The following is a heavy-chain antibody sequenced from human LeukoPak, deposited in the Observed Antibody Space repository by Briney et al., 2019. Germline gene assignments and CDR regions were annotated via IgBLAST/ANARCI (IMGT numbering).Heavy chain of an antibody. CDR2: ISGSGGST. V-gene: IGHV3-23*01. J-gene: IGHJ4*02. D-gene: IGHD1-26*01. Sequence: GGSLSLSCAASGFTFSSYAMSWVRQAPGKGLEWVSAISGSGGSTYYADSVKGRFTISRDDSKNTLYLQMNSLRAEDTAVYYCAKVHYTFRVGATTYIDYWGQGTLVTVSS. CDR3: AKVHYTFRVGATTYIDY. CDR1: GFTFSSYA.